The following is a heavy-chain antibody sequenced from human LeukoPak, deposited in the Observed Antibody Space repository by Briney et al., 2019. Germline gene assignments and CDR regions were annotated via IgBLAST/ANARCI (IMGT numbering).Heavy chain of an antibody. V-gene: IGHV1-69*13. CDR2: IIPIFGTA. CDR1: GGTFSSHS. Sequence: ASVKVSCKASGGTFSSHSFSWVRQAPGHGLEWMGGIIPIFGTANYAQKFQGRVTITADESTSTAYMELSSLRSDDTAVYYCARLLVRGNSEDYWGQGTLVTVSS. J-gene: IGHJ4*02. D-gene: IGHD3-10*01. CDR3: ARLLVRGNSEDY.